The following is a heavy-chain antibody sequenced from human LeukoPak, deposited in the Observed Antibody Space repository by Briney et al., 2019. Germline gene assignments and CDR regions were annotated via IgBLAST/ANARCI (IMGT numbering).Heavy chain of an antibody. V-gene: IGHV4-59*01. Sequence: SETLSLTCTVSGGSISSYYWSWIRQPPGKGLEWIGCIYYSGSTNYNPSLKSRVTISVDTSKNQFSLKLSSVTAADTAVYCCARETVAGSNFDDWGQGTLVTVS. CDR2: IYYSGST. J-gene: IGHJ4*02. D-gene: IGHD6-19*01. CDR1: GGSISSYY. CDR3: ARETVAGSNFDD.